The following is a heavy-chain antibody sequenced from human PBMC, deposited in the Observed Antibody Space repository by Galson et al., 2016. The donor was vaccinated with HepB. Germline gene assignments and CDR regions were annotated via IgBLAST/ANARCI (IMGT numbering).Heavy chain of an antibody. CDR1: GLMFSNHG. J-gene: IGHJ4*02. Sequence: SLRLSCAASGLMFSNHGMHWVRRSPGEGLEWVAVISSDGNNKYYGDSVKGRFTISRDNSKNTVYLLMNRLRAEDTAVYFRARDGDTLEVTSAIPLDYWGQGATVTVSS. CDR2: ISSDGNNK. D-gene: IGHD2-21*02. V-gene: IGHV3-30*03. CDR3: ARDGDTLEVTSAIPLDY.